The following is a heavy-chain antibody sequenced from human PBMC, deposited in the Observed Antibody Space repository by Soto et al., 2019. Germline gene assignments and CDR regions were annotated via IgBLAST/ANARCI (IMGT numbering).Heavy chain of an antibody. CDR2: IYYSGST. CDR1: GGSISSSSYY. D-gene: IGHD2-2*01. J-gene: IGHJ6*03. Sequence: SETLSLTCTVSGGSISSSSYYWGWIRQPPGKGLEWIGSIYYSGSTYYNPSLKSRVTISVDTSKNQFSLKLSSVTVADTAVYYCATTRSYCSSTSCYFYYYYYYMDVWGKGTTVTVSS. V-gene: IGHV4-39*01. CDR3: ATTRSYCSSTSCYFYYYYYYMDV.